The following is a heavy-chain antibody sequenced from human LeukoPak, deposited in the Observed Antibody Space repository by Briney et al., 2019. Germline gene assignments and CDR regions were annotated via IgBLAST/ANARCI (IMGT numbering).Heavy chain of an antibody. CDR1: GFTFSSYG. V-gene: IGHV3-23*01. D-gene: IGHD3-22*01. J-gene: IGHJ6*03. CDR3: ARLPDGSFLYPLGYMDV. Sequence: GGSLRLSCAASGFTFSSYGMSWVRQAPGKGLEWVSAISGSGGSTYYADSVKGRFTISRDNSKNTLYLQMNSLRAEDTAVYYCARLPDGSFLYPLGYMDVWGKGTTVTVSS. CDR2: ISGSGGST.